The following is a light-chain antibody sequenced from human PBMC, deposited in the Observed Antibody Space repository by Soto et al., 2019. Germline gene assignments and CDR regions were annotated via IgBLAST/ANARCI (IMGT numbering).Light chain of an antibody. CDR1: QTINNN. CDR2: SSS. Sequence: DIEMTQSPASLSASVGDRVTISCRTSQTINNNLNWYQQRPGKAPKLRIYSSSSLMTGVPPRFSGSGAGTDFTLTISSLQPEDFAPYFCQQTYSTPITFGQGTRL. V-gene: IGKV1-39*01. CDR3: QQTYSTPIT. J-gene: IGKJ5*01.